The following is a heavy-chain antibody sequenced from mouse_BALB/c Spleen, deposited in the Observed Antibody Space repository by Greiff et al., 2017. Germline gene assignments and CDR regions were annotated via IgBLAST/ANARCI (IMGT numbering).Heavy chain of an antibody. CDR3: ARPYYYGSSCWFAY. Sequence: VQLQQSGAELVRPGALVKLSCKASGFNIKDYYMHWVKQRPEQGLEWIGWIDPENGNTIYDPKFQGKASITADTSSTPAYLQLSSLTSEDTAVYYCARPYYYGSSCWFAYWGQGTLVTVSA. D-gene: IGHD1-1*01. CDR1: GFNIKDYY. V-gene: IGHV14-1*02. J-gene: IGHJ3*01. CDR2: IDPENGNT.